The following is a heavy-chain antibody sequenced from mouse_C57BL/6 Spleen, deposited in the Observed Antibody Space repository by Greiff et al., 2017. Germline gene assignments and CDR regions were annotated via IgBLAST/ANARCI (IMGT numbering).Heavy chain of an antibody. Sequence: VQGVESGPELVKPGASVKISCKASGYAFSSSWMNWVKQRPGKGLEWIGRIYPGDGDTNYNGKFKGKATLTADKSSSTAYMQLSSLTSEDSAVYFCGVVATDYYAMDYWGQGTSVTVSS. CDR1: GYAFSSSW. J-gene: IGHJ4*01. V-gene: IGHV1-82*01. CDR3: GVVATDYYAMDY. CDR2: IYPGDGDT. D-gene: IGHD1-1*01.